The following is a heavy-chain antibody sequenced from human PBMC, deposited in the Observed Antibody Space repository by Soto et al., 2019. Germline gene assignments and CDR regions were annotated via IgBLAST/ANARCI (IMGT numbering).Heavy chain of an antibody. V-gene: IGHV3-23*01. CDR2: VSGGSGST. Sequence: EVQLLESGGGLVQPGGSLRLSCAASGFTFSTYGVTWVRQAPGKGLEGVSGVSGGSGSTHYADSVKGRFTIITDNSKNTVYLQMNSLRVEDTAVYYCAKWNGYGDYWGQGTLVTVSS. CDR1: GFTFSTYG. CDR3: AKWNGYGDY. J-gene: IGHJ4*02. D-gene: IGHD1-1*01.